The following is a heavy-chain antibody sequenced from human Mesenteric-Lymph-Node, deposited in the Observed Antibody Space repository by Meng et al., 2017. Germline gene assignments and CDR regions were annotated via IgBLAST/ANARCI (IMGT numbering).Heavy chain of an antibody. J-gene: IGHJ4*02. CDR2: ISADNGNT. Sequence: ASVKVSCKASGYTFTSYGISWVRQAPGQGLEGMGWISADNGNTNYAQKLQGRVTMTTDTSTSTAYMELRSLGADDTAVYYCARSQWLAEFDYWGQGTLVTVSS. CDR3: ARSQWLAEFDY. CDR1: GYTFTSYG. V-gene: IGHV1-18*01. D-gene: IGHD6-19*01.